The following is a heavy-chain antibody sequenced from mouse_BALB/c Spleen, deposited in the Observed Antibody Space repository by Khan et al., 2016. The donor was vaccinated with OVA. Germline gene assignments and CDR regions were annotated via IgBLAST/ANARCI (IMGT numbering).Heavy chain of an antibody. V-gene: IGHV5-17*02. CDR3: SRALMTTWYFDV. Sequence: EVALVESRGGLVQPGGSRKLSCAASGFTFSSFGMHWVRQAPEKGLEWVAYVSFGSATIYYADTVKGRFTISRDNPKKTLFLQMTSLRSAYTAIYYCSRALMTTWYFDVWGAGTTVTVSS. CDR1: GFTFSSFG. J-gene: IGHJ1*01. D-gene: IGHD2-4*01. CDR2: VSFGSATI.